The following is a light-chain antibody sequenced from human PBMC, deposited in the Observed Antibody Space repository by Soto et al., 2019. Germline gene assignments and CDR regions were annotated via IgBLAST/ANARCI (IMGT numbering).Light chain of an antibody. J-gene: IGKJ1*01. V-gene: IGKV3-15*01. CDR1: QSVSSN. CDR2: GAS. Sequence: EIVMTQSPATLSVSPGERATLSCRASQSVSSNLAWYQQKPGQAPRLLIYGASTRATGIPARFSGSVSGTEFTVTISSLHSEDFAVYYCQQDNNWWTFGQGTKVEIK. CDR3: QQDNNWWT.